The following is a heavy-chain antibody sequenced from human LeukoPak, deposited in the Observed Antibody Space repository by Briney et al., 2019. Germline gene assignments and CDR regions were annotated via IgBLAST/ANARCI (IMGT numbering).Heavy chain of an antibody. J-gene: IGHJ4*02. CDR2: IIPIFGTA. D-gene: IGHD4-23*01. Sequence: ASVKVSCKASGGTFSSYAISWVRQAPGQGLEWMGGIIPIFGTANYAQKFQGRVTITADESTSTAYMELSSLRSEDTAVYYCARDEGYGGKFDYWGQGTLVTVSS. V-gene: IGHV1-69*13. CDR3: ARDEGYGGKFDY. CDR1: GGTFSSYA.